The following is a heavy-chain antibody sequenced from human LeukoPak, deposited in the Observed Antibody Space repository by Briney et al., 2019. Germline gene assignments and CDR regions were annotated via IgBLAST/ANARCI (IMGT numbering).Heavy chain of an antibody. V-gene: IGHV4-34*01. CDR2: INHRGDT. CDR3: ARGPTISETGYFDY. D-gene: IGHD1-1*01. J-gene: IGHJ4*03. Sequence: GSLRLSCAASGFTFSTYSMNWIRQSPGKGLEWIAEINHRGDTNYNPSVKSRVTISVDTSKNQFSLKVTSLTAADTAVYYCARGPTISETGYFDYWGQGTLVTVSS. CDR1: GFTFSTYS.